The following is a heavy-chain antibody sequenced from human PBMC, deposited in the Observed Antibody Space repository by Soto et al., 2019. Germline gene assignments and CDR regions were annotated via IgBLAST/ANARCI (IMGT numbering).Heavy chain of an antibody. V-gene: IGHV4-30-2*01. D-gene: IGHD6-13*01. CDR3: ARGQGAAAGHSNFDY. Sequence: SETLSLTCAVSGGSISGTTYSWSWIRQPPGKGLEWIGYIYDSGNTYYNPSLKSQFSISVDRSKDQFSLKLSSVTAADTAVYYCARGQGAAAGHSNFDYWGQGALVTVSS. CDR1: GGSISGTTYS. J-gene: IGHJ4*02. CDR2: IYDSGNT.